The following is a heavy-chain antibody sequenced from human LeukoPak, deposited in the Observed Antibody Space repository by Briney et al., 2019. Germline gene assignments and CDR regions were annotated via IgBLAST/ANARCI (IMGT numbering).Heavy chain of an antibody. D-gene: IGHD6-13*01. CDR1: GFTFSSYS. J-gene: IGHJ4*02. Sequence: GGSLRLSCAASGFTFSSYSMNWVRQAPGKGLEWVSSISSSSSYIYYADSVKGRFTISRDNAKNSLYLQMNSLRAEDTAGYYCAKGAGYSSNWNFDYWGQGTLVTVSS. CDR3: AKGAGYSSNWNFDY. CDR2: ISSSSSYI. V-gene: IGHV3-21*04.